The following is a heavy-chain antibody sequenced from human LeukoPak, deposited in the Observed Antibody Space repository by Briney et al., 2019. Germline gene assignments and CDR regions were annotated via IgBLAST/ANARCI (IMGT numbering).Heavy chain of an antibody. CDR1: GFTFSTYG. J-gene: IGHJ6*04. V-gene: IGHV3-30*18. D-gene: IGHD3-10*01. Sequence: PGGSLRLSCAASGFTFSTYGMHWVRQAPGKGLEWVAVISYDGSNKYYADSVKGRFTISRDNSKNTLYLEMNSLRAEDTAVYYCAKDQGSGSYYGMDVWGKGTTVTVSS. CDR3: AKDQGSGSYYGMDV. CDR2: ISYDGSNK.